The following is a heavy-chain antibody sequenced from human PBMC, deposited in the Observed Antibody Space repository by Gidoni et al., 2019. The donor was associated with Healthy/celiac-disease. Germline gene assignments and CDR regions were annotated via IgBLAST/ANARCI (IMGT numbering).Heavy chain of an antibody. Sequence: QVQLVEYGGGVVKPGRSLRLSCAASGIPFSSYAMHWVRQAPGKCLEWVAVISYEGSNKYYADSVKGRFTISRDNSKNTLSLQLHRLSAVDTALYYCARDFMAGSYQEGSAFDIWGQGTMVTVSS. CDR3: ARDFMAGSYQEGSAFDI. CDR1: GIPFSSYA. CDR2: ISYEGSNK. V-gene: IGHV3-30-3*01. D-gene: IGHD3-16*02. J-gene: IGHJ3*02.